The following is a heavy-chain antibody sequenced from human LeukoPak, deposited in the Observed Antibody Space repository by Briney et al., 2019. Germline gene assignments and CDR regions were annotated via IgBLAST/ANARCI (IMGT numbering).Heavy chain of an antibody. CDR2: ISSSGSTI. J-gene: IGHJ6*03. CDR3: ARDSRGYSYGWGGAGSSYYMDV. D-gene: IGHD5-18*01. V-gene: IGHV3-11*04. Sequence: GGSLRLSCAASGFTFSDYYMSWIRQAPGKGLEWVSYISSSGSTIYYADSVKGRFTISRDNAKNSLYLQMNSLRAEDTAVYYCARDSRGYSYGWGGAGSSYYMDVWGKGTTVTVSS. CDR1: GFTFSDYY.